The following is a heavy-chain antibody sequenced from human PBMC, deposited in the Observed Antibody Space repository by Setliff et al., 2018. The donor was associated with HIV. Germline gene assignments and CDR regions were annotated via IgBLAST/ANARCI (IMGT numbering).Heavy chain of an antibody. CDR1: GYTFTSYG. V-gene: IGHV1-18*01. D-gene: IGHD2-2*01. CDR3: AVPHCSSTSCLKGYYFDY. Sequence: GASVKVSCKASGYTFTSYGISWVRQAPGQGLEWMGWISAYNGNTNYAQKLQGRVTMTTDTSTSTAYMELRSLSSDDTAVYYCAVPHCSSTSCLKGYYFDYWGQGTLVTVSS. CDR2: ISAYNGNT. J-gene: IGHJ4*02.